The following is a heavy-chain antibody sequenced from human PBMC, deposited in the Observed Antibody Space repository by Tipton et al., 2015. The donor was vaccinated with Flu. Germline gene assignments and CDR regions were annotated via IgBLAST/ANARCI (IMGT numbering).Heavy chain of an antibody. J-gene: IGHJ4*02. CDR2: IYPGNSDT. V-gene: IGHV5-51*03. Sequence: QSGPEVKKPGESLKISCKGSGYSFTSYWIAWVRQMPGKGLEWMGSIYPGNSDTRYSPSFQGQATIPADKSISTAYLEWSSLKASDTAMYYCARTNDYGDYWGPGTLVTVSS. CDR1: GYSFTSYW. CDR3: ARTNDYGDY.